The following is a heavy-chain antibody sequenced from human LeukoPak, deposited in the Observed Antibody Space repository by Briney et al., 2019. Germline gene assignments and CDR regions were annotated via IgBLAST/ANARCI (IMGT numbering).Heavy chain of an antibody. Sequence: SVKVSCKASGGTFSSYAISWVRQAPGQGLEWMGRIIPILGIANYAQKFQGRVTITADKSTSTAYMELSSLRSEDTAVYYCARDQVTHIVVVTAMGDGFDYWGQGTLVTVSS. D-gene: IGHD2-21*02. J-gene: IGHJ4*02. V-gene: IGHV1-69*04. CDR3: ARDQVTHIVVVTAMGDGFDY. CDR2: IIPILGIA. CDR1: GGTFSSYA.